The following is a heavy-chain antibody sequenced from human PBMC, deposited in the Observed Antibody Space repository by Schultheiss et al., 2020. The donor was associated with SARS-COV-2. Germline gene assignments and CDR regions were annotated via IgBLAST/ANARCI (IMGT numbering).Heavy chain of an antibody. CDR2: IYYSGST. CDR1: GGSISSYY. CDR3: ARYSRAQSFDY. Sequence: SETLSLTCTVSGGSISSYYWSWIRQPPGKGLEWIGYIYYSGSTNYNPSLKSRVTISVDTSKNQFSLKLSSVTAADTAVYYCARYSRAQSFDYWGQGTLVTVSS. J-gene: IGHJ4*02. D-gene: IGHD6-13*01. V-gene: IGHV4-59*08.